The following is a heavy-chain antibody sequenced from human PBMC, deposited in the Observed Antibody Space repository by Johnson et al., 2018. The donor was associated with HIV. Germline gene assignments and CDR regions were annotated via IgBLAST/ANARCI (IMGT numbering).Heavy chain of an antibody. CDR1: GFTFSSYT. CDR3: ARDGMIEGTFDI. J-gene: IGHJ3*02. D-gene: IGHD3-22*01. CDR2: ISYDGSNK. V-gene: IGHV3-30*04. Sequence: QVLLVESGGGVVQPGRSLRLSCVVSGFTFSSYTMHWVRQAPGKGLEWVAVISYDGSNKYFADSVKGRFTISRDNSKNTLYLQMNSLRAEDTAVYYCARDGMIEGTFDIWGQGTMVTVSS.